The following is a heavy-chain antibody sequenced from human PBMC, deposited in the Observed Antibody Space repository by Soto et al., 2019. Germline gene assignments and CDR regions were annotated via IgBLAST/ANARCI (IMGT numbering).Heavy chain of an antibody. CDR3: ARDRVVVVVAATPVYFQH. V-gene: IGHV1-18*01. J-gene: IGHJ1*01. Sequence: SGSVKVSCKASGYTFTMYGISCVLQSRLQWREWMGWISAYNGNTNYAQKLQGRVTMTTDTSTSTAYMELRSLRSDDTAVYYCARDRVVVVVAATPVYFQHWGQGTLVTVSS. CDR1: GYTFTMYG. CDR2: ISAYNGNT. D-gene: IGHD2-15*01.